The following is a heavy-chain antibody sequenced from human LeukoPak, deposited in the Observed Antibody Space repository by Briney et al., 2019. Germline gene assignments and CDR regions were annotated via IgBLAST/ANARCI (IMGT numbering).Heavy chain of an antibody. Sequence: ASVKVSCKVSGYTFKTYNFTWVRQAPGQGLEWTGRISAYNGDTNYAQKFQGRVALTADTFTSTGYMELTSLRSDDTAVYYCAFRGVIPNYFDYWGQGSLVTVPS. D-gene: IGHD3-10*01. CDR1: GYTFKTYN. V-gene: IGHV1-18*01. CDR2: ISAYNGDT. J-gene: IGHJ4*02. CDR3: AFRGVIPNYFDY.